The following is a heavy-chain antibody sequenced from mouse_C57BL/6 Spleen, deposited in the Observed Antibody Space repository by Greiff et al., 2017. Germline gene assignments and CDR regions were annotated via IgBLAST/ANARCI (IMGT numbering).Heavy chain of an antibody. CDR1: GYTFTSYW. CDR2: INPSNGGT. V-gene: IGHV1-53*01. Sequence: VQLQQPGTELVKPGASVKLSCKASGYTFTSYWMHWVKQRPGQGLEWIGNINPSNGGTNYNEKFKSKVTLTVDKSSSTAYMQLSSLTSEDSAVYYCARGDSSGYAYFDYWSQGTTLTVSS. D-gene: IGHD3-2*02. J-gene: IGHJ2*01. CDR3: ARGDSSGYAYFDY.